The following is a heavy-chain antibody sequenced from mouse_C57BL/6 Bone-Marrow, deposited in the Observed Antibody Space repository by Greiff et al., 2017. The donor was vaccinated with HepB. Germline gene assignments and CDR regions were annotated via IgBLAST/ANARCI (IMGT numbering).Heavy chain of an antibody. J-gene: IGHJ2*01. V-gene: IGHV7-3*01. CDR2: IRHKANGYTT. CDR1: GFTFTDYY. D-gene: IGHD4-1*01. Sequence: EVHLVESGGGLVQPGGSLSLSCAASGFTFTDYYMSWVRQPPGKALEWVGFIRHKANGYTTKYSASVKGRLTISRDKSQRILYLQMNALRAEDSATYYYARVLTGTRCYFDYWGQGTTLTVSS. CDR3: ARVLTGTRCYFDY.